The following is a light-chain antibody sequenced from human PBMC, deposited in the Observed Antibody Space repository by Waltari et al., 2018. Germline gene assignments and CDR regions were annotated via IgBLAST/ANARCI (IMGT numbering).Light chain of an antibody. V-gene: IGKV3-20*01. CDR2: GTS. Sequence: LTQSPGTLCLSLGERTTLSSRASQSVTSISITWYQHKLGQAPRRLIYGTSSRATGIPDRFSGSGSGTDVTVTISRLEPEDFAVYYCQQYDGEVVTFGGGTKVEI. CDR3: QQYDGEVVT. CDR1: QSVTSIS. J-gene: IGKJ4*01.